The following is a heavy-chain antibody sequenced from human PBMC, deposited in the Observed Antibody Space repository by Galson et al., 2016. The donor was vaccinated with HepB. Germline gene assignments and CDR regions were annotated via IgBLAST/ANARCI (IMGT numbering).Heavy chain of an antibody. CDR1: GFSLRSNGLG. D-gene: IGHD3-10*01. J-gene: IGHJ4*02. CDR2: IYWDDDK. CDR3: AQLAYHSGSGAEYYLDY. V-gene: IGHV2-5*02. Sequence: PALVKPTQTLTLTCTFPGFSLRSNGLGVAWIRQAPGKALEWLAPIYWDDDKRYRPSLSSRLALTADTSKNQVVLTMANMDHVDTGTYYCAQLAYHSGSGAEYYLDYWGQGTLVTVSS.